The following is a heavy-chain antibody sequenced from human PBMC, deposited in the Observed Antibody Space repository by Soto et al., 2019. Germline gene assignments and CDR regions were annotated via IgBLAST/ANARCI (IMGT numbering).Heavy chain of an antibody. J-gene: IGHJ5*02. V-gene: IGHV4-31*03. CDR2: IYYSGST. CDR1: GGSISSGGYY. CDR3: ARGIAVAGTWFDP. Sequence: QVQLQESGPGLVKPSQTLSLTCTVSGGSISSGGYYWSWIRQHPGKDLECIGYIYYSGSTYYNPSLKSRVTISVDTSKNQFSLKLSSVTAADTAVYYCARGIAVAGTWFDPWGQGTLVTVSS. D-gene: IGHD6-19*01.